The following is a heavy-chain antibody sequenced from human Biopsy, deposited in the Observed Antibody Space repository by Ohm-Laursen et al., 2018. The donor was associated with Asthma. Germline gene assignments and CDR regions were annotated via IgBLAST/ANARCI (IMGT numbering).Heavy chain of an antibody. Sequence: SLRLSCTASGFTFSNYSMSLFRHAPVNLLYFFSIITVIGFFTYYSDSVNCRFTISRDKSENTLYLQMNSLRAEDTAVYYCAKDERLYYGSDSKYMQPEPLGDWGQGTLVIVSA. CDR3: AKDERLYYGSDSKYMQPEPLGD. CDR1: GFTFSNYS. CDR2: ITVIGFFT. D-gene: IGHD1-14*01. J-gene: IGHJ4*02. V-gene: IGHV3-23*01.